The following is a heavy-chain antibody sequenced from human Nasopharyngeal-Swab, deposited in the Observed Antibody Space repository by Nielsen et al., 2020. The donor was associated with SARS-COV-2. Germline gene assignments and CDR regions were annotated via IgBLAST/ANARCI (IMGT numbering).Heavy chain of an antibody. V-gene: IGHV3-13*01. CDR3: ARSADLSSWALDY. CDR1: GFTFSSYD. CDR2: IGTAGDT. J-gene: IGHJ4*02. Sequence: GESLKISCAASGFTFSSYDIHWVRQATGKGLEWVSAIGTAGDTYYPGSVKGRFTISRENAKNSLYLQMNSLSAGDTAVYYCARSADLSSWALDYWGQGTLVTVSS. D-gene: IGHD6-13*01.